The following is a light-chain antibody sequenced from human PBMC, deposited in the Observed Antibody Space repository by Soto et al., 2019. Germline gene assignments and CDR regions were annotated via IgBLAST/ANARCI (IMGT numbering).Light chain of an antibody. Sequence: QSVLTQPPSASGSPGQSVTISCTGTSSDVGGYDYVSWYQQHPGKAPKLMIYEVTKRPSGVPDRFSGSKSGNTASLTVSGLQAEDEADYYCSSYAGSNILVFAGGTQRTVL. CDR3: SSYAGSNILV. CDR2: EVT. J-gene: IGLJ2*01. CDR1: SSDVGGYDY. V-gene: IGLV2-8*01.